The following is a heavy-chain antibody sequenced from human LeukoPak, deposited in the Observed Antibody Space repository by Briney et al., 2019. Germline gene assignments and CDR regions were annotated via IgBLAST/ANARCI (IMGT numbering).Heavy chain of an antibody. CDR2: ISYDGSNK. V-gene: IGHV3-30*04. J-gene: IGHJ4*02. CDR3: ARDWGLFDY. CDR1: GVTFSSYA. D-gene: IGHD3-16*01. Sequence: GGSLRLSCAASGVTFSSYAMHWVRQAPGKGLEWVAVISYDGSNKYYADSVKGRFTISRDNSKNTLYLQMNSLRAEDTAVYYCARDWGLFDYWGQGTLVTVSS.